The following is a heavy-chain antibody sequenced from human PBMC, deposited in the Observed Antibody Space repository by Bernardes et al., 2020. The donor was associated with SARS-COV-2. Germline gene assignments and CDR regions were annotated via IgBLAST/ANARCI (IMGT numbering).Heavy chain of an antibody. CDR2: FNPEDVAT. D-gene: IGHD3-22*01. CDR1: GYTLTALA. J-gene: IGHJ4*02. CDR3: ALVNIGPDSPDYFESGGYKYYFDF. Sequence: AAVKVSCKVSGYTLTALAIHWVRQAPGKGLEWMGGFNPEDVATIYAQKFQDRVTMTEDTSTDTAYMELNRLRSDDTAVYYCALVNIGPDSPDYFESGGYKYYFDFWGQGTLVTVSS. V-gene: IGHV1-24*01.